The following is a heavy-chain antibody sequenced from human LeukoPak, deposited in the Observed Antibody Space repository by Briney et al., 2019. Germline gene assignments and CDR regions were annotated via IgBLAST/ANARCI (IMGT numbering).Heavy chain of an antibody. D-gene: IGHD6-13*01. CDR3: ARTGYSSSWYPA. CDR2: IYTSGST. CDR1: GYSISAGYY. Sequence: PSETLSLTCTVSGYSISAGYYWGWIRQPPGKGLEWIGRIYTSGSTNYNPSLKSRVTISVDTSKNQFSLKLSSVAAADTAVYYCARTGYSSSWYPAWGQGTLVTVSS. V-gene: IGHV4-38-2*02. J-gene: IGHJ4*02.